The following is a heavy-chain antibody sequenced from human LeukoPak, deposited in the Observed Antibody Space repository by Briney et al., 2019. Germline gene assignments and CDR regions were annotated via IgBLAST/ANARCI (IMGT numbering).Heavy chain of an antibody. CDR3: AREGYYGSGSPPSLYFDY. CDR1: GFTFSSSA. J-gene: IGHJ4*02. Sequence: GGSLRLSCAASGFTFSSSAMSWVRQAPGKGLEWVSAISNNGGYTYYADSVKGRFTISRDNSRSTLYLQMNSLRPEGTAIYYCAREGYYGSGSPPSLYFDYWGQGTLVTVSS. V-gene: IGHV3-23*01. CDR2: ISNNGGYT. D-gene: IGHD3-10*01.